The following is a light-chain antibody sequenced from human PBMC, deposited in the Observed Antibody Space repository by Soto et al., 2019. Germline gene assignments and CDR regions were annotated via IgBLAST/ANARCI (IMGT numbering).Light chain of an antibody. CDR3: QQYSSSWT. J-gene: IGKJ1*01. CDR2: DAS. CDR1: QSISSW. Sequence: GDRVTITCRASQSISSWLAWYQQKPGKAPKLLIYDASSLEGGVPSKFSGSGSGTEFTLTISNLQPDDFATYYCQQYSSSWTFGQGTKVDIK. V-gene: IGKV1-5*01.